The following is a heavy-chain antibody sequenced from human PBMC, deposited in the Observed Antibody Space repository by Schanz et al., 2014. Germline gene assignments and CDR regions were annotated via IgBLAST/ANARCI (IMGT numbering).Heavy chain of an antibody. D-gene: IGHD6-13*01. CDR1: GGTFSSFG. CDR2: ISAYNGNT. V-gene: IGHV1-18*01. CDR3: ASSGAGYSSSWDFDY. J-gene: IGHJ4*02. Sequence: QVQLVQSGAEVKKPGSSVKVSCKASGGTFSSFGINWVRQAPGQGLEWMGWISAYNGNTNYAQKLQGRVTMTTDTSTSTAYMELRSRRSDDTAVYYCASSGAGYSSSWDFDYWGQGTLVTVSS.